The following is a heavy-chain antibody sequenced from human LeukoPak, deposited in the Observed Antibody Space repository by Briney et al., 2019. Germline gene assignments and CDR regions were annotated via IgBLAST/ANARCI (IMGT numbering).Heavy chain of an antibody. J-gene: IGHJ4*02. CDR1: GGSICSYY. CDR2: IYYRETP. V-gene: IGHV4-59*03. Sequence: SETLSLTCTVSGGSICSYYRGWIRQPPGKGLEWVGQIYYRETPNYNPSLKSRVTISIDTSKNQFSLKLNSVTAADTAVYYCAAESERWLLRSWGQGTLVTVSS. CDR3: AAESERWLLRS. D-gene: IGHD6-19*01.